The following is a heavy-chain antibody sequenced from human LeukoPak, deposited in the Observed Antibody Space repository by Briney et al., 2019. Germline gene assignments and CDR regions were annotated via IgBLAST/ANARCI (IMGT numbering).Heavy chain of an antibody. V-gene: IGHV4-39*01. CDR1: GGSISSSNYY. J-gene: IGHJ4*02. Sequence: SETLSLTCTVSGGSISSSNYYWGWIRQPPGKGLEWIGSIYYSGSTYYNASLKSQVSISIDTSKNQFSLKLTSVTAADTAVYYCARQTGSGLFILPGGQGTLVTVSS. CDR3: ARQTGSGLFILP. CDR2: IYYSGST. D-gene: IGHD3/OR15-3a*01.